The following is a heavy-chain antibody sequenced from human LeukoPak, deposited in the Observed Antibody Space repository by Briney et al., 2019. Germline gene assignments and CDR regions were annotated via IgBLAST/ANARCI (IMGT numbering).Heavy chain of an antibody. V-gene: IGHV1-69*13. D-gene: IGHD6-13*01. Sequence: GASVKVSCKASGGTFSSYAISWVRQAPGQGLEWMGGIIPIFGTANYAQKFQGRVTIAADESTSTAYMELSSLRSEDTAVYYCARDSSSIAAAGVFQHWGQGTLVTVSS. CDR1: GGTFSSYA. CDR3: ARDSSSIAAAGVFQH. CDR2: IIPIFGTA. J-gene: IGHJ1*01.